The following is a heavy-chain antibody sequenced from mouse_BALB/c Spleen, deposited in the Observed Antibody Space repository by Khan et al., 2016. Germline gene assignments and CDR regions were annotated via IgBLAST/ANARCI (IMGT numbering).Heavy chain of an antibody. CDR2: ISYSGST. J-gene: IGHJ1*01. V-gene: IGHV3-2*02. CDR3: ARGGNWGVWYFDV. CDR1: GYSITSDYA. Sequence: EVKLLESGPGLVKPSQSLSLTCTVTGYSITSDYAWNWIRQFPGNKLEWMGYISYSGSTSYNPSLKSRISITRDTSKNQFFLLLNSVTPEDTSTYYCARGGNWGVWYFDVWGAGTTVTVSS. D-gene: IGHD4-1*01.